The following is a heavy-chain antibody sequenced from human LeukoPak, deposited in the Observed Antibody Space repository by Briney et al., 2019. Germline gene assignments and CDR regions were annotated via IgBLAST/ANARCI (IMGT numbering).Heavy chain of an antibody. J-gene: IGHJ6*02. V-gene: IGHV3-53*04. CDR2: IFGGETT. Sequence: GGSLRLSCAASGFTVSSNYMSWVRQAPGKGLEWVSLIFGGETTYYADSVKGRFTISRHNSKNTLYLQMNSLRAEDTAVYYCARPFYYDTNGGEGMDVWGQGTTVTVSS. D-gene: IGHD3-22*01. CDR3: ARPFYYDTNGGEGMDV. CDR1: GFTVSSNY.